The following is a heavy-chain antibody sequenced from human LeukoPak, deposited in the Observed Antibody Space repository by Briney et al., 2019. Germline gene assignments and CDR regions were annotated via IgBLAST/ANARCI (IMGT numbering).Heavy chain of an antibody. J-gene: IGHJ4*02. Sequence: PSETLSLTCTVSGGSISSYYWSWIRQPPGKGLEWIGSIYYSGSTYYNPSLKSRVTISVDTSKNQFSLKLSSVTAADTAVYYCARHFSMYSGNRETNDYWGQGTLVTVSS. CDR3: ARHFSMYSGNRETNDY. CDR2: IYYSGST. V-gene: IGHV4-59*05. CDR1: GGSISSYY. D-gene: IGHD1-26*01.